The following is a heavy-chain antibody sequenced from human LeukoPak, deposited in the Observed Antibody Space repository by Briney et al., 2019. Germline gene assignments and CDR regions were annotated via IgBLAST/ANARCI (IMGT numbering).Heavy chain of an antibody. V-gene: IGHV4-34*01. CDR1: GGSFSGYY. J-gene: IGHJ5*02. Sequence: SETLSLTCAVYGGSFSGYYWSWIRQPPGKGLEWIGEINHSGSTNYNPSLKSRVTISVDASKNQFSLKLSSVTAADTAVYYCASLRWPRLGWFDPWGQGTLVTVSS. D-gene: IGHD5-12*01. CDR2: INHSGST. CDR3: ASLRWPRLGWFDP.